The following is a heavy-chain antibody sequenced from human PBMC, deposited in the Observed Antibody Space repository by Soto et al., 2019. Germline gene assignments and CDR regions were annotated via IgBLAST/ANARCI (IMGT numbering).Heavy chain of an antibody. V-gene: IGHV1-3*01. Sequence: ASVKVSCKASGYTFTSYAMHWVRQAPGQRLEWMGWINAGNGNAKYSQKFQGRVTITRDTSASTAYMELSSLRSEDTAVYYCARDVPNYDSSPRGWFDPWGQGTLVTVSS. D-gene: IGHD3-22*01. CDR3: ARDVPNYDSSPRGWFDP. CDR1: GYTFTSYA. CDR2: INAGNGNA. J-gene: IGHJ5*02.